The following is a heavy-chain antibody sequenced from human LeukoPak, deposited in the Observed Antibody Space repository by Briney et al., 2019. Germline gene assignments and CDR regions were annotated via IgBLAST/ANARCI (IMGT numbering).Heavy chain of an antibody. D-gene: IGHD6-25*01. CDR2: IIPIFGTA. CDR3: ARGHNRAADAFDI. J-gene: IGHJ3*02. V-gene: IGHV1-69*01. Sequence: SVNVSCKASGGTFSSYAISWVRQAPGQGLEWMGGIIPIFGTANYAQKFQGRVTITADESTSTAYMELSSLRSEDTAVYYCARGHNRAADAFDIWGQGTMVTVSS. CDR1: GGTFSSYA.